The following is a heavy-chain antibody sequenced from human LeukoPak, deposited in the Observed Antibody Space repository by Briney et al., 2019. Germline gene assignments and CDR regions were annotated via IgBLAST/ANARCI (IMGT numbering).Heavy chain of an antibody. CDR2: ISSSSSYI. CDR1: GFTFSSYS. J-gene: IGHJ5*02. V-gene: IGHV3-21*01. Sequence: GGSLRLSCAASGFTFSSYSMNWVRQAPGKGLEWVSSISSSSSYIYYADSVKGRFTISRDNAKNSLYLQMNSLRAEDTAVYYCARDPIYCSSTSCYPNWLDPWGQGTLVTVSS. CDR3: ARDPIYCSSTSCYPNWLDP. D-gene: IGHD2-2*01.